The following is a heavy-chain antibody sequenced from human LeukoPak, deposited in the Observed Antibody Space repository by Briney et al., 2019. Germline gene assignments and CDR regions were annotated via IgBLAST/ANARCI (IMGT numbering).Heavy chain of an antibody. CDR1: GGSISNSNW. CDR2: IYYSGST. Sequence: SGTLSLTCAVSGGSISNSNWWSWVRQPPGKGLEWIGSIYYSGSTYYNPSLKSRVTISVDTSKNQFSLKLSSVTAADTAVYYCARRSGIAAAGKDYWGQGTLVTVSS. D-gene: IGHD6-13*01. CDR3: ARRSGIAAAGKDY. V-gene: IGHV4-4*02. J-gene: IGHJ4*02.